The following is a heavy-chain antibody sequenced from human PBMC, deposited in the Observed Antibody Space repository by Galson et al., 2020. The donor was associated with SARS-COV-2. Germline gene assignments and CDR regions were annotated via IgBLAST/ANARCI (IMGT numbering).Heavy chain of an antibody. CDR2: IDWGDDK. CDR3: ARISTSSTYQKYNWFDP. V-gene: IGHV2-70*01. Sequence: SGPTLVKPTQTLTLTCTFSGFSLSTSGMCVTWIRQPPGKALEWLALIDWGDDKYYNTSLKTRLTISKDTSKNQVVLTMTNMDPVDTATYYCARISTSSTYQKYNWFDPWGQGTLVTVSS. D-gene: IGHD2-8*01. J-gene: IGHJ5*02. CDR1: GFSLSTSGMC.